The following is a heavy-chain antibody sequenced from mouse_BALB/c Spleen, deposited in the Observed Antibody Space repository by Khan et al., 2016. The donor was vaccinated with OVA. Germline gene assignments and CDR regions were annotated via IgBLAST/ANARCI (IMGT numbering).Heavy chain of an antibody. Sequence: QVQLKESGAELAKPGASVKMSCKASGYTFTNYWMHWVKQRPGQGLDWIGFINPSTDYTEYNQKFKDKATLTADKSSSTAYMQLTSLTSEDSALYCCVNRGNTSNWLTCWGKGTLVTVSA. CDR2: INPSTDYT. CDR1: GYTFTNYW. J-gene: IGHJ3*01. CDR3: VNRGNTSNWLTC. D-gene: IGHD1-1*01. V-gene: IGHV1-7*01.